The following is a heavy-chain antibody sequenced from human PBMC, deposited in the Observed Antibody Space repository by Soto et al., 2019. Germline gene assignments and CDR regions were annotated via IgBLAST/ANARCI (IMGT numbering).Heavy chain of an antibody. Sequence: QVQLVQSGAEVKKPGSSVKVSCKASGGPFSSFALNWVRQAPGQGLEWMGGIIPILGSPNYPQTFQGRVTITGDEFTVTVYLDLSSLKSEDTAVYYSARQVQMLWAYFDYWGQGTLVTVSS. CDR1: GGPFSSFA. V-gene: IGHV1-69*01. CDR3: ARQVQMLWAYFDY. J-gene: IGHJ4*02. D-gene: IGHD3-16*01. CDR2: IIPILGSP.